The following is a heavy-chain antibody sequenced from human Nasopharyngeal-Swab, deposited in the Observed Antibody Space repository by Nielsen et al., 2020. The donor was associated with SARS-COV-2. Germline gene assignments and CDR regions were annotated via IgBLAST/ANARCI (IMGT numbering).Heavy chain of an antibody. CDR2: IYSTEIT. CDR1: GGSIASHY. CDR3: ARGPYSRSSLWVH. V-gene: IGHV4-59*11. J-gene: IGHJ4*02. Sequence: SETLSLTCTVSGGSIASHYWNWIRLSPGKGLEWIGYIYSTEITKYNPSLGSRVTMSGDTSKNQVYLKLESLTAADTAVYYCARGPYSRSSLWVHWGQGTLVTVSS. D-gene: IGHD6-6*01.